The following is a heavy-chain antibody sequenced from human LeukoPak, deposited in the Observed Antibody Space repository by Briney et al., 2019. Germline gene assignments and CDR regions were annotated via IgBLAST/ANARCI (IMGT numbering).Heavy chain of an antibody. CDR2: ISYDGSNK. CDR3: AKGPRIAVAGTGTEYGMDV. Sequence: PGGSLRLSCAASGFTFSSYGMHWVRQAPGKGLEWVAVISYDGSNKYYADSVKGRFTISRDNSKNTLYLQMNSLRAEDTAVYYCAKGPRIAVAGTGTEYGMDVWGQGTTVTVSS. V-gene: IGHV3-30*18. J-gene: IGHJ6*02. D-gene: IGHD6-19*01. CDR1: GFTFSSYG.